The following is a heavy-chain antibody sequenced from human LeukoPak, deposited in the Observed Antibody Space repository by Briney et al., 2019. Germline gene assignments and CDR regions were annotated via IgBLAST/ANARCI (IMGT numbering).Heavy chain of an antibody. V-gene: IGHV4-30-4*08. D-gene: IGHD1-26*01. CDR1: GGSISSGDYY. CDR3: ASYSGSYLWAYNWFDP. J-gene: IGHJ5*02. Sequence: SQTLSLTCTVSGGSISSGDYYWSWIRQPPGKGLEWIGYIYYSGSTYYNPSLKSRVTISVDTSKNQFSLKLSSVTAADTAVYYCASYSGSYLWAYNWFDPWGQGTLVTVSS. CDR2: IYYSGST.